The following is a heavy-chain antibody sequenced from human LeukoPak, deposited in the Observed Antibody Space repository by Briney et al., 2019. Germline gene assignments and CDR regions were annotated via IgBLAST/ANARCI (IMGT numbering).Heavy chain of an antibody. J-gene: IGHJ4*02. V-gene: IGHV3-30*04. CDR3: ATSPESSGWYYFDY. CDR1: GFTFSSYA. D-gene: IGHD6-13*01. Sequence: GGSLRLSCAASGFTFSSYAMHWVRQAPGKGLEWVAVISYDGSNKYYADSVKGRFTISRDNSKNTLYLQMNSLRAEDTAVYYCATSPESSGWYYFDYWGQGTQVTVSS. CDR2: ISYDGSNK.